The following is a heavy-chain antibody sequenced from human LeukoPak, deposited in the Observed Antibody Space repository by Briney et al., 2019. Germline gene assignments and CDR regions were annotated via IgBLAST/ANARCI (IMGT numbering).Heavy chain of an antibody. CDR3: ASLSGYSYGPFDY. CDR2: IYYSGST. CDR1: GGPISSYY. V-gene: IGHV4-59*01. Sequence: SETLSLTCTVSGGPISSYYWSWIRQPPGKGLEWIGYIYYSGSTNYNPSLKSRVTISVDTSKNQFSLNLSSVTAADTAVYYCASLSGYSYGPFDYWGQGTLVTVSS. J-gene: IGHJ4*02. D-gene: IGHD5-18*01.